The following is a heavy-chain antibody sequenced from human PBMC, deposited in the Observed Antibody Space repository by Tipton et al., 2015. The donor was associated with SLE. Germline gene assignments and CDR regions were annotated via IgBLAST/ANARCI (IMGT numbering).Heavy chain of an antibody. J-gene: IGHJ4*02. D-gene: IGHD3-22*01. V-gene: IGHV3-9*01. CDR2: ISGGSGHI. CDR1: GFAFRNYN. CDR3: VKDSVFRGYLAPSFDY. Sequence: SLRLSCAVSGFAFRNYNMNWVRQAPGKGLEWVSSISGGSGHIHYADSVKGRFTISRANAKNSLYLEMNSLRTADTALYFCVKDSVFRGYLAPSFDYWGQGSLVTVSP.